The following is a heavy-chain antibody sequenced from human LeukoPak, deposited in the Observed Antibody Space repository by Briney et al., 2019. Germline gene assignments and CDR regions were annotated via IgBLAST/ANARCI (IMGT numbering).Heavy chain of an antibody. CDR2: IYNGGSQ. V-gene: IGHV3-53*05. Sequence: GGSLRLSCAASGFTVSSNYMSWVRQAPGKGLEWVSVIYNGGSQNYGDSVKGRFPILRGNSKNTTYLQKGRLRGEDIAVYYCARGRQWLAPCDYWGQGTLVTVSS. CDR3: ARGRQWLAPCDY. D-gene: IGHD6-19*01. CDR1: GFTVSSNY. J-gene: IGHJ4*02.